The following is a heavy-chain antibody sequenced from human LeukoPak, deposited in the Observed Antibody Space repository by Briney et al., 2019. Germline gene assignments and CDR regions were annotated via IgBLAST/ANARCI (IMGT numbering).Heavy chain of an antibody. CDR2: INPNSGVT. V-gene: IGHV1-2*02. Sequence: ASVKVSCKASGYTFTGYYMQWVRQAPGQGLEWMGWINPNSGVTNYAQKFQGRVTMTRDTSISTAYMELSRLRSDDTAVYYCARAGSITIFGVVTGWFDPWGQGTLVTVSS. J-gene: IGHJ5*02. CDR3: ARAGSITIFGVVTGWFDP. CDR1: GYTFTGYY. D-gene: IGHD3-3*01.